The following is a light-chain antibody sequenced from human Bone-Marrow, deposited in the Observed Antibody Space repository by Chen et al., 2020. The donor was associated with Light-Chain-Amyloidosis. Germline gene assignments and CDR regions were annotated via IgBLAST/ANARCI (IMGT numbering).Light chain of an antibody. CDR2: RDP. J-gene: IGLJ2*01. CDR1: DLPTKY. CDR3: QSADSSGTYEVI. Sequence: SYELTQPPSVSVSPGQTARITCSGDDLPTKYAYWYQQKPGQAPVLVIHRDPERPSGISERFYGSSSGTTATLTISGVQAEDEADYHCQSADSSGTYEVIFGGGTKLTVL. V-gene: IGLV3-25*03.